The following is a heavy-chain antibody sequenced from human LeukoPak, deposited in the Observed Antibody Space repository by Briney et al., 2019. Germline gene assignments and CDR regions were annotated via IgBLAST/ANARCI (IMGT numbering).Heavy chain of an antibody. CDR2: ISGSGGST. D-gene: IGHD3-22*01. CDR3: ARGRYYDSSGRYDY. Sequence: QPGGSLRLSCAASGFTFSSYAMGWVRQAPGKGLEWVSGISGSGGSTYYADSVKGRFTISRDNSNNILYLQMNSLRAEDTAVYYCARGRYYDSSGRYDYWGQGTLVTVSS. J-gene: IGHJ4*02. CDR1: GFTFSSYA. V-gene: IGHV3-23*01.